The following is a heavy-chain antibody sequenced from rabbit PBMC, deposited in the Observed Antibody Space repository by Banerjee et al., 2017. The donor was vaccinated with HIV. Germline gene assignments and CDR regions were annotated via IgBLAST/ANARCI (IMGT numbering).Heavy chain of an antibody. J-gene: IGHJ4*01. Sequence: QEQLKETGGDLVKPGASLTLTCTASGFSFSNKYVMCWVRQAPGKGLEWIGCIYTGGGTTYYASWAKGRFTISKTSSTTVTLQMTSLTAADTATYFCAREDGGVGGYDNNLWGPGTLVTVS. CDR3: AREDGGVGGYDNNL. D-gene: IGHD1-1*01. V-gene: IGHV1S45*01. CDR2: IYTGGGTT. CDR1: GFSFSNKYV.